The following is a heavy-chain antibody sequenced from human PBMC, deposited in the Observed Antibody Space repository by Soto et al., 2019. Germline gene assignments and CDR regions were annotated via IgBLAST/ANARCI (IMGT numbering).Heavy chain of an antibody. D-gene: IGHD3-22*01. Sequence: SETLSLTCAVSGGSISSSNWWSWVRQPPGKGLEWFGEIYHSGSTNYNPSLKSRVTISVDKSKNQFSLKLSSVTAADTAVYYCARPPRGQYYYDSSAAFDSWGQGTMVTVSS. CDR2: IYHSGST. J-gene: IGHJ3*02. V-gene: IGHV4-4*02. CDR1: GGSISSSNW. CDR3: ARPPRGQYYYDSSAAFDS.